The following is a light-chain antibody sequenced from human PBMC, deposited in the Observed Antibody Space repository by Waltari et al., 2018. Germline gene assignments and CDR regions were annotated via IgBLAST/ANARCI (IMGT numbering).Light chain of an antibody. Sequence: QSVLPQPPSASGTPGQRVTISCSGSASNIGGNLINWYQQLPGKAPKLLIYRSDQRSSGVPDRFSGSKTGTSASLAISGLQSDDEADYFCASWDDSLNGHWVFGGGTKVTVL. V-gene: IGLV1-44*01. CDR3: ASWDDSLNGHWV. CDR1: ASNIGGNL. CDR2: RSD. J-gene: IGLJ3*02.